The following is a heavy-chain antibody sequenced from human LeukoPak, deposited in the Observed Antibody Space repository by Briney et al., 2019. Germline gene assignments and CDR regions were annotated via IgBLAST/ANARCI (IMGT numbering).Heavy chain of an antibody. Sequence: ASVTVSCKASGYTFTGYYMHWVRQAPGQGLEWMGWINPNSGGTNYAQKFQGRVTMTRDTSISTAYMELSRLRSDDTAVYYCARDLDILPGYFEFDPWGQGTLVTVSS. D-gene: IGHD3-9*01. CDR1: GYTFTGYY. CDR2: INPNSGGT. V-gene: IGHV1-2*02. CDR3: ARDLDILPGYFEFDP. J-gene: IGHJ5*02.